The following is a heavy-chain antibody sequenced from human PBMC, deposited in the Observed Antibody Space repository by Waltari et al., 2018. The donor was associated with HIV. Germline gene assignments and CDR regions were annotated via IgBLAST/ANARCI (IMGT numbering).Heavy chain of an antibody. CDR3: AKSDIDYGMDV. V-gene: IGHV3-9*01. CDR2: ITWNSGRT. Sequence: EVQLVESGGGLVQPGRSLRLSCAASGFTFADYAMHWVRQVPGKDLEWVSGITWNSGRTGYADSVKGRFIISRDNAKNSLYLQMNSLRVEDTALYYCAKSDIDYGMDVWGQGTTVTVSS. J-gene: IGHJ6*02. CDR1: GFTFADYA. D-gene: IGHD2-15*01.